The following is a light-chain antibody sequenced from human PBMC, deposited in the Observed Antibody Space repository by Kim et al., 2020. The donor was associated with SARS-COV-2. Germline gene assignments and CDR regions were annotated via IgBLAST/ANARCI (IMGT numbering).Light chain of an antibody. J-gene: IGLJ3*02. CDR1: TGAITSAHY. V-gene: IGLV7-43*01. CDR3: LLYSGGPWV. CDR2: STI. Sequence: PGRTVTLTCASDTGAITSAHYPNWFQQKPGQAPRALIYSTIKKHSWTPARFSGSLLGDKAALTVSGVQPEDEAEYYCLLYSGGPWVFGGGTQLTVL.